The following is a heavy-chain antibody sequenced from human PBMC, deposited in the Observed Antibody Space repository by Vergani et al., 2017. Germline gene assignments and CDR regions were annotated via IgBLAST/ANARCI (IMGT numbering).Heavy chain of an antibody. J-gene: IGHJ6*02. Sequence: QVQLQESGPGLVKPSETLSLTCTVSGGSISSYYWSWIRQPPGKGLEWIGYIYYSGSTNYNPSLKSRVTISVDTSKNRFSLKLSSVTAADTAVYYCARGGWGTVTTFFHYGMDVWGQGTTVTVSS. CDR2: IYYSGST. D-gene: IGHD4-17*01. CDR3: ARGGWGTVTTFFHYGMDV. CDR1: GGSISSYY. V-gene: IGHV4-59*01.